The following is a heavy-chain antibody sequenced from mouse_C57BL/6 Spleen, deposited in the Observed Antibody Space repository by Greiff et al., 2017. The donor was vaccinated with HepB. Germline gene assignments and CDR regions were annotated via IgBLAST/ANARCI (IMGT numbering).Heavy chain of an antibody. CDR1: GYTFTDYY. V-gene: IGHV1-19*01. CDR2: INPYNGGT. CDR3: ARAEIYYGNYDYAMDY. Sequence: EVQLQQSGPVLVKPGASVKMSCKASGYTFTDYYMNWVKQSHGKSLEWIGVINPYNGGTSYNQKFKGKATLTVDTSSSTAYMELNSLTSEDSAVYYGARAEIYYGNYDYAMDYWGQGTSVTVSA. D-gene: IGHD2-1*01. J-gene: IGHJ4*01.